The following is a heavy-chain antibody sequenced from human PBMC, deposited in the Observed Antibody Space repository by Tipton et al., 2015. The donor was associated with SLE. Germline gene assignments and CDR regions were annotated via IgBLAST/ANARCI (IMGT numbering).Heavy chain of an antibody. Sequence: LSLTCTVSGGSISSHYWSWIRQPPGKGLEWVSVIYSGGSTYYADSVKGRFTISRDNSKNTLYLQMNSLRAEDTAVYYCARDDPANYGSGSEWGQGTLVTVSS. V-gene: IGHV3-53*01. J-gene: IGHJ4*02. CDR1: GGSISSHY. CDR3: ARDDPANYGSGSE. D-gene: IGHD3-10*01. CDR2: IYSGGST.